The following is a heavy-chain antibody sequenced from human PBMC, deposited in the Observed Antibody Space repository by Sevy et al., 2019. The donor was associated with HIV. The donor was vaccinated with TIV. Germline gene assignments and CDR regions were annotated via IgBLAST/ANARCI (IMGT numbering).Heavy chain of an antibody. V-gene: IGHV1-2*02. D-gene: IGHD1-26*01. Sequence: ASVKVSCKASGYTFTGYYMHWVRQAPGQGLEWMGWINPNSGGTNYAQKFQGRVTMTRDTSISTAYMELSRLRSDDTAVYYCARAVSGSDPSFDYWGQGTLVTVSS. J-gene: IGHJ4*02. CDR1: GYTFTGYY. CDR2: INPNSGGT. CDR3: ARAVSGSDPSFDY.